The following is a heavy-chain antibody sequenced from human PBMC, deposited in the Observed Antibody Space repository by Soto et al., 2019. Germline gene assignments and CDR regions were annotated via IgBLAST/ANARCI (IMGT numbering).Heavy chain of an antibody. Sequence: QLQLQESGPGLVKPSETLSLTCTVSGGSISSSSYYWGWIRQPPGKGLEWIGSIYYSGSTYYNPSLKSRVTISVDTSKNQFSLKLSSVTAADTAVYYCARLADIVVVVAATGAYVDYWGQGTLVTVSS. D-gene: IGHD2-15*01. CDR2: IYYSGST. V-gene: IGHV4-39*01. CDR1: GGSISSSSYY. J-gene: IGHJ4*02. CDR3: ARLADIVVVVAATGAYVDY.